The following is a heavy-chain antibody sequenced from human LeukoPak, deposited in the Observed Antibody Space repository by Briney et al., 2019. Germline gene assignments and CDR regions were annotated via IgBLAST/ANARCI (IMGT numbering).Heavy chain of an antibody. V-gene: IGHV3-7*01. CDR3: ARDARDYSMAMDV. J-gene: IGHJ6*03. Sequence: GGTLRLSCAASGFTFSSYGMSWVRQAPGKGLEWVANINPDGSEKNYVDSVRGRFTISRDNAKNSLYLQMNSLRAEDTAVYYCARDARDYSMAMDVWGKGTTVTVSS. CDR2: INPDGSEK. CDR1: GFTFSSYG. D-gene: IGHD2-15*01.